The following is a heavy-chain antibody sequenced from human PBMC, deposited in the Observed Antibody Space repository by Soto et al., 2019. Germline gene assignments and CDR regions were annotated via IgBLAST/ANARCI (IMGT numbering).Heavy chain of an antibody. J-gene: IGHJ4*02. D-gene: IGHD3-3*01. CDR3: ARGFYFYLHNPGGN. CDR2: MNPNSGIT. V-gene: IGHV1-8*01. CDR1: GYSFTSYD. Sequence: QVQLVQSGAEVKKPGASVKVSCKASGYSFTSYDINWVRQAPAQGLEWMGWMNPNSGITGYAQKFRGRVTMTRDTSLNTAYMELSSLRSDDTAVYYCARGFYFYLHNPGGNWGQGTLVTVSS.